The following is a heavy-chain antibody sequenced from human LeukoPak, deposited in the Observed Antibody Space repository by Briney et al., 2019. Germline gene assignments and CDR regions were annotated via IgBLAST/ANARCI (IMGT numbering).Heavy chain of an antibody. Sequence: PGGSLRLSCAASGFTFSTHGMNWVRQAPGKGLEWVSYISSSSSTIYYADSVKGRFTISRDNAKNTLYLQINSLRAEDTAVYYCARALGLSIAVAHLLDYWGQGTLVTVSS. D-gene: IGHD6-19*01. CDR2: ISSSSSTI. CDR3: ARALGLSIAVAHLLDY. CDR1: GFTFSTHG. V-gene: IGHV3-48*01. J-gene: IGHJ4*02.